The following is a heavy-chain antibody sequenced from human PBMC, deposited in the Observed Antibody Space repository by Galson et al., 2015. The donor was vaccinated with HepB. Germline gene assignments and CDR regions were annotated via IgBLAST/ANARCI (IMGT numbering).Heavy chain of an antibody. V-gene: IGHV3-23*01. CDR1: GFTFSSLG. Sequence: SLRLSCAASGFTFSSLGMTWVRQAPGKGLECVSAIGVNPGNTDYADSVRGRFTISRDNSKNMLYLQMNNLRAEDTAVYYRARSGESGFEYFDYWGQGTLVTVSS. J-gene: IGHJ4*02. CDR2: IGVNPGNT. D-gene: IGHD6-25*01. CDR3: ARSGESGFEYFDY.